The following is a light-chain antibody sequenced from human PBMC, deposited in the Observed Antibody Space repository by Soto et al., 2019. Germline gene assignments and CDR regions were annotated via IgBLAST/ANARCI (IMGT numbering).Light chain of an antibody. CDR1: SSNIGSNT. CDR2: SNN. Sequence: QSVLTQPPSASGTPGQRVTIPCSGSSSNIGSNTVNWYQQLPGTAPKLVIYSNNQRPSGVPDRFSGSKSGNSASLAISGLQSEDEADYYCVAWDDSLNGYVVFGGGTKVTVL. CDR3: VAWDDSLNGYVV. V-gene: IGLV1-44*01. J-gene: IGLJ2*01.